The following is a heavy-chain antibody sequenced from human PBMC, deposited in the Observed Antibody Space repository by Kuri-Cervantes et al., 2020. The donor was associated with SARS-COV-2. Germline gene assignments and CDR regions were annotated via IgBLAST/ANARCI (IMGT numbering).Heavy chain of an antibody. D-gene: IGHD4-11*01. J-gene: IGHJ4*02. V-gene: IGHV3-7*01. CDR3: AKDPGYSSIDY. CDR1: GFTFSSYW. CDR2: IKQDGSEK. Sequence: GESLKISCAASGFTFSSYWMSWVRQAPGKGLEWVANIKQDGSEKYYVDSVKGRFTISRDNAKNSLYLQMNSLRAEDTAVYYCAKDPGYSSIDYWGQGTLVTVSS.